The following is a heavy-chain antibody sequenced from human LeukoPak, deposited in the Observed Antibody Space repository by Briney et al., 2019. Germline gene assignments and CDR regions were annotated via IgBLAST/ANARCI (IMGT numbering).Heavy chain of an antibody. CDR3: AKARDGYRYYMDV. Sequence: PGGSLRLSCAASGFTVSSNYMSWVRQAPGKGLEWVSAISGSGGSTYYADSVKGRFTISRDNSKNTLYLQMNSLRAEDTAVYYCAKARDGYRYYMDVWGKGTTVTSSS. CDR2: ISGSGGST. V-gene: IGHV3-23*01. J-gene: IGHJ6*03. CDR1: GFTVSSNY. D-gene: IGHD5-24*01.